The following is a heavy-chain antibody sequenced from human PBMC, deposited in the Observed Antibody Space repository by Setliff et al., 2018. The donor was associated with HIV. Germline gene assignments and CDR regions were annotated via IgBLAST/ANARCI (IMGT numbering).Heavy chain of an antibody. V-gene: IGHV4-61*09. J-gene: IGHJ4*02. CDR3: ARAARYYDILTGYSNQAYFNS. CDR2: IYTSGSTNYNPSL. Sequence: TLSLTCSVSGVSITSSNYYWTWIRQPAGKGLEWIGHIYTSGSTNYNPSLKYNPSLKSRVTISVDTSRKQFSLRLNSVTAADTALYYCARAARYYDILTGYSNQAYFNSWGLGKLVTVS. D-gene: IGHD3-9*01. CDR1: GVSITSSNYY.